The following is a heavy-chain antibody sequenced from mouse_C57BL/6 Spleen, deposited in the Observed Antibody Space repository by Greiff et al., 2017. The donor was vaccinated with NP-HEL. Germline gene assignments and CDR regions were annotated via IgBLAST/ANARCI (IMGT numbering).Heavy chain of an antibody. D-gene: IGHD6-1*01. CDR2: IYPGGGYT. J-gene: IGHJ4*01. Sequence: VKLMESGAELVRPGTSVKMSCKASGYTFTNYWIGWAKQRPGHGLEWIGDIYPGGGYTNYNEKFKGKATLTADKSSSTAYMQFSSLTSEDSAIYYCARWQGYYYAMDYWGQGTSVTVSS. CDR3: ARWQGYYYAMDY. V-gene: IGHV1-63*01. CDR1: GYTFTNYW.